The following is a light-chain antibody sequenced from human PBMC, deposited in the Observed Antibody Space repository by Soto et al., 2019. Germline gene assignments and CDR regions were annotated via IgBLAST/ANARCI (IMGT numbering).Light chain of an antibody. J-gene: IGKJ5*01. V-gene: IGKV1-5*01. Sequence: DIQMTQSPSTLSASVGDRVTITCRASQSISNWLAWYQQKPGKAPKLLIYDASTLESGVPSRFSGSGSGTEFTLTISSLQPDDFATYYCQQYNSYSLFGQGTRLEI. CDR1: QSISNW. CDR3: QQYNSYSL. CDR2: DAS.